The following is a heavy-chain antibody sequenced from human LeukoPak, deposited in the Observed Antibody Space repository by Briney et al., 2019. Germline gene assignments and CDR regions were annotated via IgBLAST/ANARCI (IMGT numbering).Heavy chain of an antibody. V-gene: IGHV6-1*01. J-gene: IGHJ3*02. CDR2: TYYRSKWYN. Sequence: SQTLSLTCAISGDSVSSNSAAWNWIRQSPSRGLEWLGRTYYRSKWYNDYAVSVKSRITINPDTSKNQFSLQLISVTPEDTAVYYCARGGQWEPRKAFDIWGQGTMVTVSS. CDR1: GDSVSSNSAA. D-gene: IGHD1-26*01. CDR3: ARGGQWEPRKAFDI.